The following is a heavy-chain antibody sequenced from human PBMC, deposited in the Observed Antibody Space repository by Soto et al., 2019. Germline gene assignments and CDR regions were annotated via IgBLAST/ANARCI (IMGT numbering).Heavy chain of an antibody. CDR1: GFDFSNYI. Sequence: EVQLVESGGGLVHPGGSLRLSCAASGFDFSNYIMNWVRQAPGKGLEWISYISGSSTTILYADSVKGRFTVSRDNAKNSLYLQMNSLRDDDTAVYYCARLGAYWGQGTLVTVSS. CDR2: ISGSSTTI. J-gene: IGHJ4*02. CDR3: ARLGAY. V-gene: IGHV3-48*02.